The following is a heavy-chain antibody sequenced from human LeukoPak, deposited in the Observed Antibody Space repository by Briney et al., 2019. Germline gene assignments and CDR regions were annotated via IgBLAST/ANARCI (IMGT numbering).Heavy chain of an antibody. D-gene: IGHD4-17*01. CDR1: GASIISDDSC. CDR2: IYYSGST. V-gene: IGHV4-30-4*01. CDR3: ARQLSNDGDYVGAFDS. J-gene: IGHJ4*02. Sequence: PSQTLSLTCTVSGASIISDDSCWSWIRHPPGKGLEWIGNIYYSGSTYYNPSLESRVTISVDTSKNHFSLKLSSVTAADTAVYYCARQLSNDGDYVGAFDSWGLGTLVTVSS.